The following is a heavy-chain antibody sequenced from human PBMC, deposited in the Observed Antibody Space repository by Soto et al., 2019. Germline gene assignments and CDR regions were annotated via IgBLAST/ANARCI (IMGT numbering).Heavy chain of an antibody. CDR1: GGTFSSHS. J-gene: IGHJ6*02. V-gene: IGHV1-69*13. Sequence: SVKVSCKSSGGTFSSHSINWVRQAPGQGLEWMGGIIPIFGPANFAKKFQGRVTITADESTTTAYMELSSLTPEDTAVYYCATGSFTSTGGRIGYHYNAMDVWGQGTTVTVS. CDR3: ATGSFTSTGGRIGYHYNAMDV. D-gene: IGHD1-1*01. CDR2: IIPIFGPA.